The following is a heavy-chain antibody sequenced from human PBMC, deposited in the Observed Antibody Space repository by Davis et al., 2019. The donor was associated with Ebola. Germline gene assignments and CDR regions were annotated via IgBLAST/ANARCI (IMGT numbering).Heavy chain of an antibody. J-gene: IGHJ6*02. V-gene: IGHV4-30-2*02. CDR3: ASLDVYYYGMDV. CDR2: IYHSGST. CDR1: GGSISSGGYS. D-gene: IGHD3/OR15-3a*01. Sequence: MPLETLSLTCTVSGGSISSGGYSWSWIRQPPGKGLEWIGYIYHSGSTYYNPSLKSRVTISVDTSKNQFSLKLSSVTAADTAVYYCASLDVYYYGMDVWGQGTTVTVSS.